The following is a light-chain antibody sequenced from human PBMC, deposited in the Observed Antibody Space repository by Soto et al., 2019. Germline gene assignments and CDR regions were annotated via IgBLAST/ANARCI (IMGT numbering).Light chain of an antibody. J-gene: IGKJ2*01. CDR2: TAA. CDR3: QQSYSTPYT. CDR1: QRITTY. V-gene: IGKV1-39*01. Sequence: IQMTQSPSSLSASVGDRVTITCRASQRITTYLKWYQQKPGKAPKLLISTAATLQGGVPSRFSGSASGTDFTLTITTLQPEDFATYFCQQSYSTPYTFGQATKLEIK.